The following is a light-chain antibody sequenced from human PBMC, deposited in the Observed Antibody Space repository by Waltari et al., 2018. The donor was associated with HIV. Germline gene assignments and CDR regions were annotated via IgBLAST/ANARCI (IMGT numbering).Light chain of an antibody. CDR2: GAS. CDR1: QIISSY. V-gene: IGKV1-39*01. J-gene: IGKJ4*01. CDR3: QQSYSTPHT. Sequence: DIQMTQSPSSLSASVGDRVTITCRASQIISSYLNWYQQKPGKAPKLLIYGASSLQSWVPSRFSGSGSATDFTLTISSLQPEDFASYYCQQSYSTPHTFGGGTKVEIK.